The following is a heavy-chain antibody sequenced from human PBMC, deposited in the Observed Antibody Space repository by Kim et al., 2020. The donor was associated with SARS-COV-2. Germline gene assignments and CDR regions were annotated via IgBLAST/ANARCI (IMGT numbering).Heavy chain of an antibody. V-gene: IGHV1-58*01. Sequence: NDAQKFKKRVTITGDMSTRTAYMELSSLRSEDTAVYYCAADTVLDAFDIWGQGTMVTVSS. CDR3: AADTVLDAFDI. J-gene: IGHJ3*02. D-gene: IGHD4-17*01.